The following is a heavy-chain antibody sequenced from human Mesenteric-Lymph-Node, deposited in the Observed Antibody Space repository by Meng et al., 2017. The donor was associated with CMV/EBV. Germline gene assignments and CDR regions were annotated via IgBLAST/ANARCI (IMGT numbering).Heavy chain of an antibody. CDR1: GFSLSTYGVG. CDR2: IYWDDGK. D-gene: IGHD6-19*01. Sequence: TFAGFSLSTYGVGVAWIRQPPGKALEWLALIYWDDGKRYSPSLKSRLTITKDTSRNQVVLTMATMDPVDTATYYCARANSSGPFDYWGQGTLVTVSS. J-gene: IGHJ4*02. CDR3: ARANSSGPFDY. V-gene: IGHV2-5*02.